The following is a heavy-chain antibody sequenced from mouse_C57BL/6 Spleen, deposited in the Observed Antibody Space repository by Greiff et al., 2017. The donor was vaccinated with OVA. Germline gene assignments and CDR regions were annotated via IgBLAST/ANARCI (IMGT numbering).Heavy chain of an antibody. D-gene: IGHD2-4*01. CDR3: AKLYDYDGVWFAY. Sequence: VKLMESGPGLVAPSQSLSITCTVSGFSLTSYGVSWVRQPPGKGLEWLGVIWGDGSTNYHSALLSSLSSSKDNSKSQVFLKLNSLQTEDTATYYCAKLYDYDGVWFAYWGQGTLVTVAA. J-gene: IGHJ3*01. CDR1: GFSLTSYG. CDR2: IWGDGST. V-gene: IGHV2-3*01.